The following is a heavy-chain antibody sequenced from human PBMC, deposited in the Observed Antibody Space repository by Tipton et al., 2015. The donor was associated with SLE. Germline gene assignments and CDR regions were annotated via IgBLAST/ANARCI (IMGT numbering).Heavy chain of an antibody. V-gene: IGHV4-59*11. Sequence: TLSLTCTVSGASISGHYYNWFRQSPGKGLEFIGYIYYSRDTNYNPSLKSRVSISVDTSKNQLSLKLTSVTAADTAVYYCARGSVVADDYWGQGTLVTVSS. J-gene: IGHJ4*02. CDR1: GASISGHY. D-gene: IGHD2-15*01. CDR2: IYYSRDT. CDR3: ARGSVVADDY.